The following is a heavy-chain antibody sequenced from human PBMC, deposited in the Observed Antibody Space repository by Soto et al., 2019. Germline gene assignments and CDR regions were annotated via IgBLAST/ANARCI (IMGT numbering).Heavy chain of an antibody. J-gene: IGHJ6*02. CDR3: AAEGYIVVVPAAPTYGMDV. CDR2: IVVGSGNT. V-gene: IGHV1-58*01. Sequence: VKVSCKASGFTFTSSAVQWVRQARGQRLEWIGWIVVGSGNTNYAQKFRERVTITRDMSTSTAYMELSSLRSEDTAVYYCAAEGYIVVVPAAPTYGMDVWGQGTTVTVSS. D-gene: IGHD2-2*01. CDR1: GFTFTSSA.